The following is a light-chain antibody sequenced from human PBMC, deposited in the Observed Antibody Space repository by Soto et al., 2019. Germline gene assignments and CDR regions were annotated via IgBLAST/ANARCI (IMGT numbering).Light chain of an antibody. J-gene: IGKJ1*01. CDR2: DAS. V-gene: IGKV1-5*01. CDR3: QQYNTFPWT. CDR1: QSAITW. Sequence: DIQLTQSPSTLSASVGDRVTITCRASQSAITWLAWYQQKPGKAPNLLIYDASSLKSGVPSRFSGSGSGTDFTLTIISLQPEDFVTYYCQQYNTFPWTLGQGTKVEIK.